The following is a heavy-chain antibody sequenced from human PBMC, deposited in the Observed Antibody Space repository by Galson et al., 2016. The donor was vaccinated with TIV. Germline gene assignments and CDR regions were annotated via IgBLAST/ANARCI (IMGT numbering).Heavy chain of an antibody. Sequence: PALVKPTQTLTLTCTFSGFSLNSDGMCVSWIRQPPGKALEWLARIDWDGDKYYSTFLQTRLTISKDTPKNQVVLTMTNMDPVDTATYYCVRTPYGDSFGWYFDLWGRGTLVTVSS. CDR3: VRTPYGDSFGWYFDL. CDR2: IDWDGDK. CDR1: GFSLNSDGMC. J-gene: IGHJ2*01. V-gene: IGHV2-70*11. D-gene: IGHD4-17*01.